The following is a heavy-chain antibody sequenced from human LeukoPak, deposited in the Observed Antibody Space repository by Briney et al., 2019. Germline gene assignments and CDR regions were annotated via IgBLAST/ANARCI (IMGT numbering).Heavy chain of an antibody. Sequence: ASVKVSCKASGYTFTSYGISWVRQAPGQGLEWMGWISAYNGNTNYAQKFQGRVTITADKSTSTAYMELSSLRSEDTAVYYCARAVDPQPMDYFDYWGQGTLVTVSS. CDR3: ARAVDPQPMDYFDY. V-gene: IGHV1-18*01. D-gene: IGHD1-14*01. J-gene: IGHJ4*02. CDR1: GYTFTSYG. CDR2: ISAYNGNT.